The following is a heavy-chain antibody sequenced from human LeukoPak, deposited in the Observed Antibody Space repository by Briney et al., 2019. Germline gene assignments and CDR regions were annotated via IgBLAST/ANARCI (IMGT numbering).Heavy chain of an antibody. CDR3: ARSASFRLDH. V-gene: IGHV3-48*01. CDR1: GFTFSSFN. Sequence: PGGSLRLSCAASGFTFSSFNMNWVRQAPGKGLEWVSYISGSSSTTYYADSVKGRFTISRDTAKNSLYLQMNSLRGEDTAVYYCARSASFRLDHWGQGTLVTVSS. D-gene: IGHD1-26*01. CDR2: ISGSSSTT. J-gene: IGHJ4*02.